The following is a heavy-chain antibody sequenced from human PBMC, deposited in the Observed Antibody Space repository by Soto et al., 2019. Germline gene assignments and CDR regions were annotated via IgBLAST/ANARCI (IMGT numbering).Heavy chain of an antibody. V-gene: IGHV3-30-3*01. CDR1: GFTFSSYA. D-gene: IGHD6-13*01. CDR2: ISYDGSNK. Sequence: QVQLVESGGGVVQPGRSLRLSCAASGFTFSSYAMHWVRQAPGKGLEWVAVISYDGSNKYYADSVKGRFTISRDNSKNTRYLQMNSLRAEDTAVYYCARDFEIAAAGREYYYYGMDVWGQGTTVTVSS. J-gene: IGHJ6*02. CDR3: ARDFEIAAAGREYYYYGMDV.